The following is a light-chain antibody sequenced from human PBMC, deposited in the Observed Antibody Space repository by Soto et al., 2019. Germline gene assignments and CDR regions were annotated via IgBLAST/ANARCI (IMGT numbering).Light chain of an antibody. J-gene: IGLJ3*02. V-gene: IGLV1-44*01. CDR2: SNN. CDR3: AAWDDSLNGPNWV. CDR1: SSNIGSNT. Sequence: QSVLTQPPSASGTPGQRVTISCSGSSSNIGSNTVNWYQQLPGTAPKLLTYSNNQRPSGVPDRFSGSKSGTSASLAISGLQSEDEADYYCAAWDDSLNGPNWVFGGGTK.